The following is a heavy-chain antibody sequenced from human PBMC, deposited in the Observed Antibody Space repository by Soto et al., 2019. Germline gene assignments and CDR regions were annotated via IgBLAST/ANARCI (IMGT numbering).Heavy chain of an antibody. D-gene: IGHD3-3*01. CDR3: AKVVEIDSYYDFWSGYRVYYYYGMDV. CDR1: GFTFSSYA. V-gene: IGHV3-23*01. J-gene: IGHJ6*02. CDR2: ISGSGGST. Sequence: GSLRLSCAASGFTFSSYAMSWVRQAPGKGLEWVSAISGSGGSTYYADSVKGRFTISRDNSKNTLYLQMNSLRAEDTAVYYCAKVVEIDSYYDFWSGYRVYYYYGMDVWGQGTTVTV.